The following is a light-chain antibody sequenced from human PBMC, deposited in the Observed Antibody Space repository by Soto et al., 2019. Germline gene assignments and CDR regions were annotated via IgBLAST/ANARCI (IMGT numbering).Light chain of an antibody. CDR1: QSLSSTF. CDR2: AAS. CDR3: QQFGSSPPRLT. J-gene: IGKJ4*01. V-gene: IGKV3-20*01. Sequence: EIVLTQSPGTPSLSPGERATLSCRASQSLSSTFLAWYQQKPGQAPRLLIYAASSRAAGIPDRFSGSGSGTEFTLTISRLEPEDFAVYYCQQFGSSPPRLTFGGGTEVEIK.